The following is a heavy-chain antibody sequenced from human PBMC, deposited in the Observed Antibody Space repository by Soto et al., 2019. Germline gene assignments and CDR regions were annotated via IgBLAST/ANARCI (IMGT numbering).Heavy chain of an antibody. CDR2: MNPNSGNT. CDR3: ARVRRDGYNWDYYYYGMDV. D-gene: IGHD5-12*01. J-gene: IGHJ6*02. V-gene: IGHV1-8*01. Sequence: QVQLVQSGAEVKKPGASVKVSCKASGYTFTSYDINWVRQATGQGLEWMGWMNPNSGNTGYAQKFQGRVTMTRNTSISTDYMELSSVRSEDTAVYYCARVRRDGYNWDYYYYGMDVWGQGTTVTVSS. CDR1: GYTFTSYD.